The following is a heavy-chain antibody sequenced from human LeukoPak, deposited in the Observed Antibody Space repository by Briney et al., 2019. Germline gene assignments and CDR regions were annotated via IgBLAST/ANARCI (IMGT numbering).Heavy chain of an antibody. D-gene: IGHD3-16*01. V-gene: IGHV3-33*01. J-gene: IGHJ4*02. Sequence: PGGSLRLSCAASGYTFSAYGLHWVRQAPGKGLEWVAVIWYDGSKEFYADSVRGRFTISKDDAKSTLYLQMSSLRVEDTAVYYCVRDGGAGLDYWGQGTLVTVSS. CDR2: IWYDGSKE. CDR1: GYTFSAYG. CDR3: VRDGGAGLDY.